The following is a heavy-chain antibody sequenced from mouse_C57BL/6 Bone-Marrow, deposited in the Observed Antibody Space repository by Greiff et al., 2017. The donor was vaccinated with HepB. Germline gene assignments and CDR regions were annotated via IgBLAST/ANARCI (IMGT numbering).Heavy chain of an antibody. CDR3: ARPGSLYYFDY. J-gene: IGHJ2*01. CDR1: GYTFTSYW. V-gene: IGHV1-59*01. Sequence: QVQLQQPGAELVRPGTSVKLSCKASGYTFTSYWMHWVKQRPGQGLEWIGVIDPSDSYTNYNQKFKGKATLTVDTSSSTAYMQRSSLTSEDSAVYYCARPGSLYYFDYWGQGTTLTVSS. CDR2: IDPSDSYT. D-gene: IGHD1-1*01.